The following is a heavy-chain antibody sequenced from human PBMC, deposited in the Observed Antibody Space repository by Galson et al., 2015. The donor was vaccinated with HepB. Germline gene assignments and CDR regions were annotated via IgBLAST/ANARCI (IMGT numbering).Heavy chain of an antibody. J-gene: IGHJ6*02. CDR3: ARDSSGYSYWDWVKKTNYYYYGMDV. CDR2: ISYDGSNK. D-gene: IGHD5-18*01. CDR1: GFTFSSYA. V-gene: IGHV3-30*04. Sequence: SLRLSCAASGFTFSSYAMHWVRQAPGKGLEWVAVISYDGSNKYYADSVKGRFTISRDNSKNTLYLQMNSLRAEDTAVYYCARDSSGYSYWDWVKKTNYYYYGMDVWGQGTTVTVSS.